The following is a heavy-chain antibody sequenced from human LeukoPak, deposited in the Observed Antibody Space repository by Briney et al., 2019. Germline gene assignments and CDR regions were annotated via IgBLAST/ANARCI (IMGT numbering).Heavy chain of an antibody. CDR3: ARSFGAFGDAFDI. D-gene: IGHD3-10*01. CDR2: ISSNGGST. Sequence: GGSLRLSCAASRFTFSSYAMHWVRQAPGKGLEYVSAISSNGGSTYYANSVKGRFTISRDNSKNTLYLQMGSLRAEDMAVYYCARSFGAFGDAFDIWGQGTMVTVSS. CDR1: RFTFSSYA. J-gene: IGHJ3*02. V-gene: IGHV3-64*01.